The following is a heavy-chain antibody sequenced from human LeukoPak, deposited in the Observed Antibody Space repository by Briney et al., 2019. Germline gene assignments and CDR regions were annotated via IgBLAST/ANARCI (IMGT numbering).Heavy chain of an antibody. V-gene: IGHV1-2*02. Sequence: ASVKVSCKASGYTFTGYYMRWVRQAPGQGLEWMGWINPNSGGTNYAQKFQGRVTMTRDTSISTAYMELSRLRSDDTAVYYCASARLGSGWDFYYHYYMDVWGKGTTVTVSS. D-gene: IGHD6-19*01. CDR2: INPNSGGT. J-gene: IGHJ6*03. CDR1: GYTFTGYY. CDR3: ASARLGSGWDFYYHYYMDV.